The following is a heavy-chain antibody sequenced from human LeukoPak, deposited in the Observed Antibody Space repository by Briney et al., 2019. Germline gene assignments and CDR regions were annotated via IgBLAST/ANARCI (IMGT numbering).Heavy chain of an antibody. Sequence: GGSLRLSCAASGFTFSSYSMNWVRQAPGKGLEWVSYISSSSSGIYYADSVKGRFTISRDNAKNSLYLQMNSLRDEDTAVYYCAKENTIPYYYDSSGYNDYWGQGTLVTVSS. D-gene: IGHD3-22*01. CDR1: GFTFSSYS. V-gene: IGHV3-48*02. J-gene: IGHJ4*02. CDR3: AKENTIPYYYDSSGYNDY. CDR2: ISSSSSGI.